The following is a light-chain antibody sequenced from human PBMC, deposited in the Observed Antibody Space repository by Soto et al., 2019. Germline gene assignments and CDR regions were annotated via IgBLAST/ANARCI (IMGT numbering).Light chain of an antibody. J-gene: IGKJ4*01. CDR1: QSVSSSY. CDR2: GAS. Sequence: EIVMTQPPATLSVSPGERATLSCRASQSVSSSYLAWYQQKPGQAPRLLIYGASSRATGIPDRFSGSGSGTDFTLTISRLEPEDFAVYYCQQYGSSPNTFGGGTKVDIK. CDR3: QQYGSSPNT. V-gene: IGKV3-20*01.